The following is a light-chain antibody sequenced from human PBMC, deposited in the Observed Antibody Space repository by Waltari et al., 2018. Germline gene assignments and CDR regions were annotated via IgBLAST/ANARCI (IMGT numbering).Light chain of an antibody. CDR2: SAS. Sequence: EHVLTQSPGTLSLSPGERATLSCRASQSVRSNRLAWYQQKPGQGLRLLIHSASHRATGIPVSFSVSWSGTDFTLTICRLEPEDFAVYYCQQYGGSPWCTFGQVTKVEIK. J-gene: IGKJ1*01. CDR1: QSVRSNR. V-gene: IGKV3-20*01. CDR3: QQYGGSPWCT.